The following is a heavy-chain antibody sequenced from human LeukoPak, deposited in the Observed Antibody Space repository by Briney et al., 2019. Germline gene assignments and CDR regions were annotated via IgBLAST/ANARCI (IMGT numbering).Heavy chain of an antibody. Sequence: PSETLSLTCTISRGSINSYYWTWIRQPPGKGLEWVGYIYDNVNTNYNPSLKSRVTISVDTSKDQFSLKLSSVTAADTAVYYCARGRITIFGVLTPHFVYWGQGTLVTVAS. V-gene: IGHV4-59*01. J-gene: IGHJ4*02. CDR1: RGSINSYY. CDR3: ARGRITIFGVLTPHFVY. CDR2: IYDNVNT. D-gene: IGHD3-3*01.